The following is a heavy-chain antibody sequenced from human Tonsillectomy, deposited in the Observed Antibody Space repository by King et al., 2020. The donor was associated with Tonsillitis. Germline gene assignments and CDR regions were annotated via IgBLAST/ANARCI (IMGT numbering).Heavy chain of an antibody. D-gene: IGHD1-1*01. CDR2: IRTNTSGETA. CDR1: GVTKGEFG. CDR3: ALGTTGPAWFDP. J-gene: IGHJ5*02. V-gene: IGHV3-49*04. Sequence: VQLVESGGGLVKPGQSLRLSCTASGVTKGEFGMTWVRQAPGKGLNWVGFIRTNTSGETADYAASVKGRFIISRDDAKSITYLQMNRLKIEDTGVYYCALGTTGPAWFDPWGQGALVTVSP.